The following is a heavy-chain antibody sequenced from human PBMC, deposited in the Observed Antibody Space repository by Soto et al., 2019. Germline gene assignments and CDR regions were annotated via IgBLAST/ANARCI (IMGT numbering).Heavy chain of an antibody. CDR3: AKVDTAIATDY. CDR1: GFTFSSYG. J-gene: IGHJ4*02. CDR2: ISYDGSNK. V-gene: IGHV3-30*18. Sequence: GGSLRLSCAASGFTFSSYGMHWVRQAPGKGLEWVAVISYDGSNKYYADSVKGRFTISRDNSKNTLYLQMNSLRAEDTAVYYCAKVDTAIATDYWGQGTLVTVSS. D-gene: IGHD5-18*01.